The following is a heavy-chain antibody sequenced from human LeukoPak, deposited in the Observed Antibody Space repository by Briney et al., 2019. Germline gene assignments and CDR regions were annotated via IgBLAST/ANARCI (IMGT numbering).Heavy chain of an antibody. Sequence: GEPLKISCKGLGYDFSTYWNAWVRQRPGKGLEWMGITHPGGSETRYDPSFQGQATISADRPTSTAYLQWSSLRASDTAMYYCARASRDGYNQNFDHWGQGTLVTVSS. J-gene: IGHJ4*02. CDR3: ARASRDGYNQNFDH. V-gene: IGHV5-51*04. D-gene: IGHD5-24*01. CDR2: THPGGSET. CDR1: GYDFSTYW.